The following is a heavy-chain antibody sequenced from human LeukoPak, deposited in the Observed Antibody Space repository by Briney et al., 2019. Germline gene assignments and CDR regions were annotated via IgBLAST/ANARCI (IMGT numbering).Heavy chain of an antibody. CDR1: GFRFGSRA. CDR3: ARDGQQLAPYAMDV. D-gene: IGHD6-13*01. Sequence: QPGRSLRLSCAASGFRFGSRAVHWVRQAPGKGLEWLAQIWYDGSNKYYVDSVKGRLTTSRDNSKNTVYLQMNSLRAEDTAVYFCARDGQQLAPYAMDVWGQGTTVTVSS. CDR2: IWYDGSNK. J-gene: IGHJ6*02. V-gene: IGHV3-33*01.